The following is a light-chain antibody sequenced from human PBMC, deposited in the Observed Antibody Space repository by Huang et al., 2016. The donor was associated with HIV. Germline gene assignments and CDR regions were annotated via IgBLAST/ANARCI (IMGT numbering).Light chain of an antibody. CDR2: GAS. J-gene: IGKJ2*01. CDR1: QSVSSN. V-gene: IGKV3-15*01. CDR3: QQYNNWPPEYT. Sequence: EVVLTQSPATLSVSPGRKATLSCRASQSVSSNLAWYQQKPCQAPSLLIYGASTRATGIPARFSGSGSGTEFTLTISSLQSEDLAIYYCQQYNNWPPEYTFGQGTKLEIK.